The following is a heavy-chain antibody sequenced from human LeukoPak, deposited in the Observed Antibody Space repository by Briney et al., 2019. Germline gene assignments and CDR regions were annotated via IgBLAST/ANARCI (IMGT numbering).Heavy chain of an antibody. V-gene: IGHV3-13*01. CDR2: IGTAGDT. Sequence: GVSLRLYCAASGFTLRTHDMHWVRQATGKGLEWVSAIGTAGDTYYPASVKGRFTVSREDGKNSLYPQMNSLRAGDTAVYYCARRYGSNYGPLAFWGQGTLVTVSS. D-gene: IGHD3-10*01. CDR3: ARRYGSNYGPLAF. J-gene: IGHJ4*02. CDR1: GFTLRTHD.